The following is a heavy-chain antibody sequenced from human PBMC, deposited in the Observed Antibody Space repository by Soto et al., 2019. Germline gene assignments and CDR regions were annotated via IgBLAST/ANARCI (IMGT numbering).Heavy chain of an antibody. V-gene: IGHV3-21*01. CDR1: GFTFSSYS. D-gene: IGHD3-22*01. CDR2: ISSSSSYI. J-gene: IGHJ3*02. CDR3: ATGQYYYDSSGYRFDI. Sequence: EVQLVESGGGLVQPGGSLRLSCAASGFTFSSYSMNWVRQAPGKGLEWVSCISSSSSYIDYADSLKGRFTISRDTAKNSLHLQMNSLRAEATAVYYCATGQYYYDSSGYRFDIWGQGTMVTVSS.